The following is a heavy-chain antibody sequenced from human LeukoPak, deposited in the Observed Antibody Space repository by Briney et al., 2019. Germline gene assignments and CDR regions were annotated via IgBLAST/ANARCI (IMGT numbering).Heavy chain of an antibody. CDR2: IRYDGSNK. CDR3: AKHLQVSHGYRSSWWYLDPHSSSSMDV. D-gene: IGHD6-13*01. CDR1: GFTFSSYG. V-gene: IGHV3-30*02. Sequence: PGGSLRLSCAASGFTFSSYGMHWVRQAPGKGLEWVSFIRYDGSNKYYADSVKGRFTISRDNPKNTRYLQMNSLRAEVTAVYSCAKHLQVSHGYRSSWWYLDPHSSSSMDVRGNGNTVTVSS. J-gene: IGHJ6*03.